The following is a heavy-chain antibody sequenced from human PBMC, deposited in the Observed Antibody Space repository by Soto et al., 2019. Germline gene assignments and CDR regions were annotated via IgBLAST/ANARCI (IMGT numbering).Heavy chain of an antibody. CDR1: GGSISSSSYY. Sequence: QLQLQESGPGLVKPSETLSLTCTVSGGSISSSSYYWGWIRQPPGKGLEWIGSIYYSGSTYYNPSLKRRVTTSVDTSKIQCSLKLSSGTAADTAVYYCARLVAIAQWLVRLWDYWGQGTLVTVSS. J-gene: IGHJ4*02. D-gene: IGHD6-19*01. CDR2: IYYSGST. CDR3: ARLVAIAQWLVRLWDY. V-gene: IGHV4-39*01.